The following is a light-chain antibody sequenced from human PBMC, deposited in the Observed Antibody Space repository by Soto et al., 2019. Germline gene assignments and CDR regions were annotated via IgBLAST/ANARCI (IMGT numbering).Light chain of an antibody. CDR3: QSYDSSLSGSEV. CDR2: GND. V-gene: IGLV1-40*01. J-gene: IGLJ1*01. Sequence: QSVLTQPPSVSGAPGQRVTISCTGSSSNIGAGHDVHWYQQLPGTAPKLLIYGNDNRPSGVPDRFSGSKSGTSASLAITGLQADDEADYYCQSYDSSLSGSEVFGTGTKLTVL. CDR1: SSNIGAGHD.